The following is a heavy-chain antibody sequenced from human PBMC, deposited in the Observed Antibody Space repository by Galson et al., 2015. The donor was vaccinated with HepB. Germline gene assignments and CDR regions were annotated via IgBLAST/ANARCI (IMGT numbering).Heavy chain of an antibody. CDR3: ARDLFSSSWYEGVVDY. CDR2: ISSGNIYI. Sequence: SLRLSCAASGFTFSSYSMNWVRQAPGKGLEWVSYISSGNIYIYYADSVKGRFTISRDNAKSSLYLRMNSLRADDTAVYYCARDLFSSSWYEGVVDYWGQGTLVTVSS. D-gene: IGHD6-13*01. J-gene: IGHJ4*02. V-gene: IGHV3-21*01. CDR1: GFTFSSYS.